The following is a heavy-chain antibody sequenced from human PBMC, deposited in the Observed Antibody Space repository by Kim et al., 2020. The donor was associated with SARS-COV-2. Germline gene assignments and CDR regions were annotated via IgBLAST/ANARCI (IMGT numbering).Heavy chain of an antibody. CDR3: ARGYCTNGVCARGGFDY. CDR1: GGSFSGYY. Sequence: SETLSLTCAVYGGSFSGYYWSWIRQPPGKGLEWIGEINHSGSTNYNPSLKSRVTISVDTSKNQFSLKLSSVTAADTAVYYCARGYCTNGVCARGGFDYWGQGTLVPVSS. D-gene: IGHD2-8*01. J-gene: IGHJ4*02. V-gene: IGHV4-34*01. CDR2: INHSGST.